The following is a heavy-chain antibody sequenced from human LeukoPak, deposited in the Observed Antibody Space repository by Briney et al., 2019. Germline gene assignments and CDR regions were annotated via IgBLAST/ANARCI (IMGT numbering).Heavy chain of an antibody. Sequence: GGSLRLSCAASGFTFSDYYMSWIRQAPGKGLEWVSYISSSSSTIYYADSVKGRFTISRDNAKNSLYLQMNSLRAEDTAVYYCARVWELRYQNWFDPWGQGTLVTVSS. CDR1: GFTFSDYY. V-gene: IGHV3-11*04. CDR2: ISSSSSTI. J-gene: IGHJ5*02. D-gene: IGHD1-26*01. CDR3: ARVWELRYQNWFDP.